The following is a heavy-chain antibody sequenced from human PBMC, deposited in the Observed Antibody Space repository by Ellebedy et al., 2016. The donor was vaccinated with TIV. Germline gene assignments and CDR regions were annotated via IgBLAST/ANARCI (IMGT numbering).Heavy chain of an antibody. CDR2: IWYDGSNK. CDR3: ARGGRIYNGWFDP. J-gene: IGHJ5*02. D-gene: IGHD3-3*02. Sequence: PGGSLRLSCAASGFTFSGYGMHWVRQAPGKGLEWVAVIWYDGSNKDYADSVKGRFTISRDNSKNTLSLQMNSLRAEDTAVYYCARGGRIYNGWFDPWGQGTLVTVSS. V-gene: IGHV3-33*01. CDR1: GFTFSGYG.